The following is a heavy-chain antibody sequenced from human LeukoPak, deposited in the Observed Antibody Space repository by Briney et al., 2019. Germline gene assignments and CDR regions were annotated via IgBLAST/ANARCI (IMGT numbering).Heavy chain of an antibody. CDR2: IYPTGNT. Sequence: PSETLSLTCSVSGGAIISYYWSWIRQPAGKGPEWIGRIYPTGNTDYNPSLKTRVTMSTDLSKKQFSLTLRSVTAADTAVYYCARLKFYDSTGCSPGYYMDVWGKVTTVTVSS. J-gene: IGHJ6*03. CDR1: GGAIISYY. V-gene: IGHV4-4*07. D-gene: IGHD6-19*01. CDR3: ARLKFYDSTGCSPGYYMDV.